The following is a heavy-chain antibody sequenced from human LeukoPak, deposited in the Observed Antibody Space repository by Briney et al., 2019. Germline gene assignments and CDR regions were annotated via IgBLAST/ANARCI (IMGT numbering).Heavy chain of an antibody. D-gene: IGHD1-26*01. Sequence: ASVEVSCKASGYTFSDYDINWVRQATGQGLEWMGWMNPNSGNAGYAQKFQGRVTMTRNTSISTAYMELSSLRSEDTAVYYCARALAWGGSSYSYYYMDVRDKGTTVTVSS. J-gene: IGHJ6*03. CDR1: GYTFSDYD. CDR3: ARALAWGGSSYSYYYMDV. CDR2: MNPNSGNA. V-gene: IGHV1-8*01.